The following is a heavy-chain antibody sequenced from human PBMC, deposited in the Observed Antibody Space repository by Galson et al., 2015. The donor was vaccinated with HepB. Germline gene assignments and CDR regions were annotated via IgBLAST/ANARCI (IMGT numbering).Heavy chain of an antibody. D-gene: IGHD2-8*02. V-gene: IGHV3-15*01. J-gene: IGHJ5*02. CDR1: GFPFNNAW. CDR2: IKSKTDGETT. CDR3: TTDVYYSTYWSWLDP. Sequence: SLRLSCAASGFPFNNAWMTWVRQAPGKGLEWVGRIKSKTDGETTDYAAPVKGRSTISSDDTKNRLYLQMNSLKTKDTAVDYCTTDVYYSTYWSWLDPWGQGTLVTVSS.